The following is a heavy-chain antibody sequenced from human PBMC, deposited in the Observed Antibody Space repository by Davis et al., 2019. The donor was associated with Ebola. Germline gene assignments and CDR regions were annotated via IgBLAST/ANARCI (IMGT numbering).Heavy chain of an antibody. CDR1: GGSVSSGSYY. CDR3: ARIAAAADDAFDI. D-gene: IGHD6-13*01. J-gene: IGHJ3*02. V-gene: IGHV4-61*01. Sequence: PSETLSLTCTVSGGSVSSGSYYWSWIRQPPGKGLEWIGYIYYSGSTNYNPSLKSRVTISVDKSKNQFSLKLSSVTAADTAVYYCARIAAAADDAFDIWGQGTMVTVSS. CDR2: IYYSGST.